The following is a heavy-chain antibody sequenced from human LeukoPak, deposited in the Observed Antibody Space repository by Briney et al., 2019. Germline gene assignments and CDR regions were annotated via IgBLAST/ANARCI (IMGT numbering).Heavy chain of an antibody. J-gene: IGHJ4*02. CDR1: GFTFSSYA. D-gene: IGHD6-19*01. CDR2: ISGSGGST. Sequence: PGGSLRLSCAASGFTFSSYAMSWVRQAPGKGLEWVSAISGSGGSTYYADSVKRRFTNSRDNSKNTLYLQMNSLRAEDKAVNYCSKSRRGWYPAYGLDYWGQGTPVTVSS. CDR3: SKSRRGWYPAYGLDY. V-gene: IGHV3-23*01.